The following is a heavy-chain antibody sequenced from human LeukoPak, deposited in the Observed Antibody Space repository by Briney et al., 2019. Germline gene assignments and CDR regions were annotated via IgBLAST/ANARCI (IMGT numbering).Heavy chain of an antibody. Sequence: SVKVSCKISGGIYRITSITWVRQAPGQGLEWMGGIIPMSDTANYAQNLQGRVTITKDESTSTAYMELSSLIPDDTALYYCATYGGNTAEYFQHWGQGTLVTVSS. CDR3: ATYGGNTAEYFQH. CDR2: IIPMSDTA. V-gene: IGHV1-69*05. D-gene: IGHD4-23*01. J-gene: IGHJ1*01. CDR1: GGIYRITS.